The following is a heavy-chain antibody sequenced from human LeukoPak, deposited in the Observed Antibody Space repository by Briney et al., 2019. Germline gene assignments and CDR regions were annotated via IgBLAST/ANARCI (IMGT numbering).Heavy chain of an antibody. J-gene: IGHJ4*02. CDR3: VAATVVTPYSDY. CDR2: ISYDGSNK. Sequence: GGSLRLSCAASGFTFSSYAMHWVRQAPGKGLEWVAVISYDGSNKYYADSVKGRFTVSRDNAHNSLYLQMNSLRAEDTAVYYCVAATVVTPYSDYWGQGTLVTVSS. D-gene: IGHD4-23*01. CDR1: GFTFSSYA. V-gene: IGHV3-30*04.